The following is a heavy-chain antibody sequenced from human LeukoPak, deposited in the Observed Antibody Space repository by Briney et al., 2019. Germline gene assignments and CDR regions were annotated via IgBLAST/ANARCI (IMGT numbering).Heavy chain of an antibody. D-gene: IGHD4-17*01. CDR2: INHSGST. J-gene: IGHJ4*02. CDR1: GGSFSGYY. CDR3: ARGVRY. Sequence: PSETLSLTCAVYGGSFSGYYWSWIRQPPGKGLEWIGEINHSGSTNYNPSLKSRVTISVDTSKNQFPLKLSSVTAADTAVYYCARGVRYWGQGTLVTVSS. V-gene: IGHV4-34*01.